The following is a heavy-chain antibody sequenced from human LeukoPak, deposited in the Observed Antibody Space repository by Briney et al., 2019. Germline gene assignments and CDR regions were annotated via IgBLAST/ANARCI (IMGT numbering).Heavy chain of an antibody. Sequence: GGSLRLSCTASGFTFGDYAMSWVRQAPGKGLEWVGFIRSKAYGGTTEYAASVKGRFTISRDDSKSIAYLQMNSLETEDTAVYYCTRVVPAAIQLDYWGQGTLVTVSS. V-gene: IGHV3-49*04. J-gene: IGHJ4*02. D-gene: IGHD2-2*02. CDR1: GFTFGDYA. CDR2: IRSKAYGGTT. CDR3: TRVVPAAIQLDY.